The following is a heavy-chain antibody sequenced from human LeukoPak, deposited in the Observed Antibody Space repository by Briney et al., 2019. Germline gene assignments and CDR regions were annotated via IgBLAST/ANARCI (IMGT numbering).Heavy chain of an antibody. CDR3: ARLAYYDSSGPVPGY. CDR2: INSDGSST. J-gene: IGHJ4*02. CDR1: GFTFSSYW. Sequence: GGSLRLSCAASGFTFSSYWMHWVRQAPGKGLVWVSRINSDGSSTSYADSVKGRFTISRDNAKNTLYLQMNSLRAEDTAVYYCARLAYYDSSGPVPGYWGQGTLVTVSS. V-gene: IGHV3-74*01. D-gene: IGHD3-22*01.